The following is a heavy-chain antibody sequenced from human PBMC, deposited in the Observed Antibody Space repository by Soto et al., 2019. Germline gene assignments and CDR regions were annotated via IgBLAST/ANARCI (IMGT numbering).Heavy chain of an antibody. Sequence: QVQLLQSGAELKRAGSSVRVSCTASGGSFNSYTVSWVRQAPGQGLEWMGRIIPYLGISNYAEKFWGRVTISANRFTSTAYMDLSGLTSDDTALYFCAREDSSSSLDYWGQGSLVTVSS. CDR1: GGSFNSYT. J-gene: IGHJ4*02. V-gene: IGHV1-69*08. CDR3: AREDSSSSLDY. CDR2: IIPYLGIS. D-gene: IGHD2-2*01.